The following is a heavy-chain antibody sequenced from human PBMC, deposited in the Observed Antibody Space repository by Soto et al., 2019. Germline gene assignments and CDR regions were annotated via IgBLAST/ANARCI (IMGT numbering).Heavy chain of an antibody. CDR3: AKDPLMDVGSGWCLECYFDY. D-gene: IGHD6-19*01. Sequence: EVQLLESGGGLVQPGGSLRLSCAASGFTFSSYAMSWVRQAPGKGLEWVSAISGSGGSTYYADSVKGRLTISRDNSKNTLYLQMNSLRAEDTAVYYCAKDPLMDVGSGWCLECYFDYWGQGTLVTVSS. V-gene: IGHV3-23*01. CDR2: ISGSGGST. J-gene: IGHJ4*02. CDR1: GFTFSSYA.